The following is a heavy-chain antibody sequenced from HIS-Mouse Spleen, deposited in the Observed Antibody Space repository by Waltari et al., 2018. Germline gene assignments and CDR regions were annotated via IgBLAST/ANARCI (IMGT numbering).Heavy chain of an antibody. CDR2: ISYDGSNK. V-gene: IGHV3-30*18. J-gene: IGHJ4*02. CDR3: AKDRNYFDY. Sequence: QVQLVESWGGVVQPWRSLSLSFAASGFTFSSYGMHWVRQAPGKGLEWVAVISYDGSNKYYADSVKGRFTISRDNSKNTLYLQMNSLRAEDTAVYYCAKDRNYFDYWGQGTLVTVSS. CDR1: GFTFSSYG.